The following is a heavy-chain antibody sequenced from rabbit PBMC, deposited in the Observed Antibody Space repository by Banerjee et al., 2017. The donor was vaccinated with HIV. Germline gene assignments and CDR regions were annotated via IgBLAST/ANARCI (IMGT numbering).Heavy chain of an antibody. V-gene: IGHV1S40*01. CDR1: GLDFSSNYY. J-gene: IGHJ4*01. CDR2: IYAGSSGST. D-gene: IGHD7-1*01. Sequence: QSLEESGGDLVKPGASLTLTCTASGLDFSSNYYMCWVRQAPGKGLEWIACIYAGSSGSTYYASWAKGRFTISKTSSTTVTLQMTSLTAADTATYFCARASTYFNLWGPGTLVTVS. CDR3: ARASTYFNL.